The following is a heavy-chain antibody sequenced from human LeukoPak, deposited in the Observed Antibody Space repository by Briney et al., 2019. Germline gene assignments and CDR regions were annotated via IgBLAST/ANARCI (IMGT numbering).Heavy chain of an antibody. J-gene: IGHJ4*02. V-gene: IGHV3-30*18. Sequence: GGSLRLSCAASEFTFSSYGMHWVRQAPGKGLEWVAVISHDGSKKYYADSVKGRFTISRDNSKNTLYLQMNSLKTEDTAVYYCAKDRLVVAPAAMTSNFDYWGQGTLVTVSS. D-gene: IGHD2-2*01. CDR2: ISHDGSKK. CDR3: AKDRLVVAPAAMTSNFDY. CDR1: EFTFSSYG.